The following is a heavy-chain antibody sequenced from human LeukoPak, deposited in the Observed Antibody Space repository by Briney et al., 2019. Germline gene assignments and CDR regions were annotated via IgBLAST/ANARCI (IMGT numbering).Heavy chain of an antibody. D-gene: IGHD6-13*01. V-gene: IGHV3-7*03. CDR1: GFTFSSYW. J-gene: IGHJ6*03. CDR2: INQDGSSK. Sequence: GGSLRLSCAVSGFTFSSYWMGWVRQAPGKGLAWVANINQDGSSKYYEDSVKGRFTISRDNAENSLYLQMNSLRAEDTAVYYCAKLSSSWFYYYYYMDVWGKGTTVTVSS. CDR3: AKLSSSWFYYYYYMDV.